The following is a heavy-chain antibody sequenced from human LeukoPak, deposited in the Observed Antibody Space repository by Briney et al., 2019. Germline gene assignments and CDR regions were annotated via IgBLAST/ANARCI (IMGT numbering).Heavy chain of an antibody. Sequence: GESLKISCKGSGYSFTSYWIGWVRQMPGKGLEWMGIIYPGDPDTRYSPSFQGQVTISVDKSISTAYLQWSSLKASDTAMYYCARHASGYRLLDAFDIWGQGTMVTVSS. V-gene: IGHV5-51*01. D-gene: IGHD6-13*01. CDR3: ARHASGYRLLDAFDI. J-gene: IGHJ3*02. CDR2: IYPGDPDT. CDR1: GYSFTSYW.